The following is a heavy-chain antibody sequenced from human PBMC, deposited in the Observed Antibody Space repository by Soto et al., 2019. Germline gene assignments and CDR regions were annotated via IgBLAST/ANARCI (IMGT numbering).Heavy chain of an antibody. Sequence: GGSLRLSCAASGFGVSNNYMSWVRPAPGKGLEWVSAINSGSNTYYADSVKGRFTISRDNSKNTLYLQMNSVGAEDTAVYYCAKLPQYDILTGYLNYFDYWGQGTLVTVSS. CDR2: INSGSNT. CDR1: GFGVSNNY. CDR3: AKLPQYDILTGYLNYFDY. D-gene: IGHD3-9*01. V-gene: IGHV3-66*01. J-gene: IGHJ4*02.